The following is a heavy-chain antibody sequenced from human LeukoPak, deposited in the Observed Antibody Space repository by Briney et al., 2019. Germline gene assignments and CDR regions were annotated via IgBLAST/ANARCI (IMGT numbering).Heavy chain of an antibody. J-gene: IGHJ3*02. CDR1: GGSISSYY. D-gene: IGHD3-22*01. Sequence: SETLSLTCTVSGGSISSYYWSWIRQPPGKGLEWIGYIYYSGSTNYNPSLKSRVTISVDTSKNQFSLKLSSVTAADTAVYYCARVGSEGYDSSGYYFDAFDIWGQGTMVTVSS. CDR3: ARVGSEGYDSSGYYFDAFDI. CDR2: IYYSGST. V-gene: IGHV4-59*01.